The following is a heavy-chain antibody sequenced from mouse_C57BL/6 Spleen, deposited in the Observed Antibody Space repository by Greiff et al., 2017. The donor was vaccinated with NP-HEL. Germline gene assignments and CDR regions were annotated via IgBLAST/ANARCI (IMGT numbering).Heavy chain of an antibody. D-gene: IGHD1-1*01. Sequence: EVQLQQSGAELVRPGASVKLSCTASGFNIKDDYMHWVKQRPEQGLEWIGWIDPENGDTEYASKFQGKATITADTSSNTAYLQLSSLTSEDTAVYYCTTFSEFITTGWGQGTTRTVSS. J-gene: IGHJ2*01. CDR2: IDPENGDT. CDR1: GFNIKDDY. CDR3: TTFSEFITTG. V-gene: IGHV14-4*01.